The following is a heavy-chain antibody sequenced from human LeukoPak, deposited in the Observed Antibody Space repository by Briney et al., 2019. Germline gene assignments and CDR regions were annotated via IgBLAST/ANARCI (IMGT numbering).Heavy chain of an antibody. CDR2: IYYSGST. J-gene: IGHJ4*02. Sequence: SETLSLTCTVSGGSISSYYWSWIRQPPGKGLEWIGYIYYSGSTNYNPSLKSRVTISVDTFKNQFSLKLSSVTAADTAVYYCAKARYGDYNNAVDYWGQGTLVTVSS. CDR3: AKARYGDYNNAVDY. D-gene: IGHD4-17*01. CDR1: GGSISSYY. V-gene: IGHV4-59*08.